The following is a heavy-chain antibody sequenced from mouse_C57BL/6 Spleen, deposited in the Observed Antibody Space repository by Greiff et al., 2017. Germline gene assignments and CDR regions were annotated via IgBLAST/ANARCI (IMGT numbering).Heavy chain of an antibody. Sequence: VQLQQPVAELVKPGASVKLSCKASGYTFTSYWMHWVKQRPGQGLEWIGMIHPNSGSTNYNEKFKSKATLTVDKSSSTAYMQLSSLTSEDSAVYYCASRSSYYFDYWGQGTTLTVSS. J-gene: IGHJ2*01. V-gene: IGHV1-64*01. D-gene: IGHD1-1*01. CDR1: GYTFTSYW. CDR3: ASRSSYYFDY. CDR2: IHPNSGST.